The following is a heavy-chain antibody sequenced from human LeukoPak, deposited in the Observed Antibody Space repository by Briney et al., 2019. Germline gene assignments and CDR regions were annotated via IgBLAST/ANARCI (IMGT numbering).Heavy chain of an antibody. CDR1: GFTFSSYE. D-gene: IGHD5-18*01. CDR3: VRAKSGHYGYSDY. CDR2: ISSSGSTI. J-gene: IGHJ4*02. V-gene: IGHV3-48*03. Sequence: GGSLRLSCAASGFTFSSYEMNWVRQAPGKGLEWVSYISSSGSTIYYADSVKGRFTISRDNAKNSLYLQMNSLRADDTAVYYCVRAKSGHYGYSDYWGQGTLVTVSS.